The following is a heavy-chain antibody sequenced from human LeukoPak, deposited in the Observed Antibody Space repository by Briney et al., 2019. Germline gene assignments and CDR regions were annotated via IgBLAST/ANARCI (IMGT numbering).Heavy chain of an antibody. CDR2: IIPIFGTT. CDR3: ARVEMATIDAFDI. Sequence: ASVKVSCKASGGTFSSYAISWVRQAPGQGLEWMGGIIPIFGTTNYAQKFQGRVTITADESTSTAYMELSSLRSKDTAVYYCARVEMATIDAFDIWGQGTMVNVSS. CDR1: GGTFSSYA. V-gene: IGHV1-69*13. J-gene: IGHJ3*02. D-gene: IGHD5-24*01.